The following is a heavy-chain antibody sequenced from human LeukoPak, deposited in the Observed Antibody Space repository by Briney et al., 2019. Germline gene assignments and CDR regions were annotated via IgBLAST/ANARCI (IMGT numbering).Heavy chain of an antibody. D-gene: IGHD5-12*01. Sequence: GGSLRLSCAACVFIFSSYGMHWVRQAPGKGLEGVAVISYDGRNKYYADSVKRRFAISRDNSKNTLYLQMNSLRAEDTAVYYCARVNGMGIVGTGGFNYWGQGTLVSVSS. CDR3: ARVNGMGIVGTGGFNY. CDR2: ISYDGRNK. J-gene: IGHJ4*02. V-gene: IGHV3-30*03. CDR1: VFIFSSYG.